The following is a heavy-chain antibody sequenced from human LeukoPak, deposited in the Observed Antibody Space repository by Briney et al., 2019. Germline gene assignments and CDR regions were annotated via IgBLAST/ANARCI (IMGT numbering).Heavy chain of an antibody. D-gene: IGHD5-18*01. CDR2: ISGSGGST. J-gene: IGHJ4*02. CDR3: AKEGQLWFPRYQRGPSAFDY. Sequence: GGSLRLSCAASGFTFSSYAMSWVRQAPGKGLEWVSAISGSGGSTYYADSVKGRFTISRDNSKNTLYLQMNSLRAEDTAVYYCAKEGQLWFPRYQRGPSAFDYWGQGTLVTVSS. V-gene: IGHV3-23*01. CDR1: GFTFSSYA.